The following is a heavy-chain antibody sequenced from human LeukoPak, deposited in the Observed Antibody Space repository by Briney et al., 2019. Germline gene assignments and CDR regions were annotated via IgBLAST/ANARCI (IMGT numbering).Heavy chain of an antibody. CDR3: ARVGATAFDI. V-gene: IGHV1-69*13. CDR1: GGTFSSYA. D-gene: IGHD1-26*01. CDR2: IIPIFGTA. J-gene: IGHJ3*02. Sequence: SVKVSCKASGGTFSSYAISWVRQAPGQGLEWMGGIIPIFGTANYAQKFQGRVTITADESTSTAYMELRSLRSDDTAVYYCARVGATAFDIWGQGTMVTVSS.